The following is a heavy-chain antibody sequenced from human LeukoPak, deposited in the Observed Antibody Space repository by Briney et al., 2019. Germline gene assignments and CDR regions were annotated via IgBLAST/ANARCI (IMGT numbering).Heavy chain of an antibody. D-gene: IGHD3-22*01. CDR1: GFTFSSYS. J-gene: IGHJ6*03. Sequence: GGSLRLSCAASGFTFSSYSMSWVRQAPGKGLEWVSSISSSSSYIYYADSVKGRFTTSRDNAKNSLYLQMNSLRVEDTAVYYCAEGYYDSSGAYYYYYMDVWGKGTTVTVSS. V-gene: IGHV3-21*01. CDR2: ISSSSSYI. CDR3: AEGYYDSSGAYYYYYMDV.